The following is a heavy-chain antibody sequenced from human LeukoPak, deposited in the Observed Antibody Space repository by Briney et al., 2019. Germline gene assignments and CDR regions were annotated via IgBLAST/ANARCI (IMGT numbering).Heavy chain of an antibody. CDR1: GYTFTDYY. CDR2: INPKSGAT. CDR3: ARDGESSGSDDFDY. V-gene: IGHV1-2*02. J-gene: IGHJ4*02. Sequence: GASLKVSCKASGYTFTDYYMHWVRQAPGQGLEWMGWINPKSGATMYAQNFQGRVTMTRDTSISTAYMELSRLRSDDTAVYYCARDGESSGSDDFDYWGQGTLVTVSS. D-gene: IGHD1-26*01.